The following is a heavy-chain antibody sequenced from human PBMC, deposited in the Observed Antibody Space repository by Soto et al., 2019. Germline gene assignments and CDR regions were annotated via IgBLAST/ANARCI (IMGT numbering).Heavy chain of an antibody. CDR2: IYWGDDQ. Sequence: QITLKESGPTLVKPTQTLTLTCTFSGFSFSVNGVAVGWIRQPPGQALEWLALIYWGDDQRYNPSLKDRLTITKDTSRNQVVLTMTNMDPVDTATYYCAHKRDVSRGFKYWGQGTLVTVSS. J-gene: IGHJ4*02. V-gene: IGHV2-5*02. CDR3: AHKRDVSRGFKY. CDR1: GFSFSVNGVA. D-gene: IGHD3-10*01.